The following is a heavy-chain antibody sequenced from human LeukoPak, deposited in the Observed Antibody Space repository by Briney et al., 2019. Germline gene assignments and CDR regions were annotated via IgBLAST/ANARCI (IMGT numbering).Heavy chain of an antibody. J-gene: IGHJ4*02. CDR3: ARRAGAYSHPYDY. CDR1: GFTVSSDS. V-gene: IGHV3-53*01. D-gene: IGHD4/OR15-4a*01. Sequence: GGSLRLSCTVSGFTVSSDSMSWVGQAPGKGLEWVSFIYSGGSTHYSDSVKGRFTISRDNSKNTLYLQMNSLRAEDTAVYYCARRAGAYSHPYDYWGQGTLVTVSS. CDR2: IYSGGST.